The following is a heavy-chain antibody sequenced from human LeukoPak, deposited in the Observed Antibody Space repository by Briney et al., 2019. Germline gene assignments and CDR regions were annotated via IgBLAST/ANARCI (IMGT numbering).Heavy chain of an antibody. CDR1: GLTFSNYG. CDR2: IYPGGDI. D-gene: IGHD3-22*01. Sequence: GGSLRLSCAASGLTFSNYGMSWVRQAPGKGLQWVSVIYPGGDIYYSDSVKGRFIISRDNSKNTLSLQMNSLTADDTAVYYCVRGPRYYDDSGFHYGVFDIWGQGTVVTVSS. J-gene: IGHJ3*02. CDR3: VRGPRYYDDSGFHYGVFDI. V-gene: IGHV3-23*03.